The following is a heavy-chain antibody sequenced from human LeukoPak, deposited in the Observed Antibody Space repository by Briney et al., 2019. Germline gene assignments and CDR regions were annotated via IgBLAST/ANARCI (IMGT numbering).Heavy chain of an antibody. V-gene: IGHV3-23*01. CDR3: AKFPLYYYDSSGIYFDY. CDR1: GFTFSSYW. CDR2: ISGSGGST. J-gene: IGHJ4*02. D-gene: IGHD3-22*01. Sequence: GGSLRLSCAASGFTFSSYWMQWVRQPAGKGLEWVSAISGSGGSTYYADSVKGRFTISRDNSKNTLYLQMNSLRAEDTAVYYCAKFPLYYYDSSGIYFDYWGQGTLVTVSS.